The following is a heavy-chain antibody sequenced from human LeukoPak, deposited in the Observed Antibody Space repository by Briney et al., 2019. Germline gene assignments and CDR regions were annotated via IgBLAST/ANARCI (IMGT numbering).Heavy chain of an antibody. CDR2: ISTYNSNT. V-gene: IGHV1-18*01. CDR1: DYTFISFG. J-gene: IGHJ4*02. D-gene: IGHD3-10*01. CDR3: ARRVTMARGVAMLDY. Sequence: WASVKVSCKASDYTFISFGISWVRQAPGQGLEWMGWISTYNSNTNYAQKFQGRVTMTRDTSTGTADMELRSLRSDDTAVYYCARRVTMARGVAMLDYWGQGTLVTVSS.